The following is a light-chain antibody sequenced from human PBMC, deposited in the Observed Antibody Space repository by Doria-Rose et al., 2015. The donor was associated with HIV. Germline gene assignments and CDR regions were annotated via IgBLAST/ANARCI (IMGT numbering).Light chain of an antibody. V-gene: IGLV2-23*02. CDR3: CTYTSSTTLI. Sequence: SGSPGQSITISCTGTSSDVGSYNDVSWYQQYPGKAPKVMIYEVNKRPSGVSNRFSGSKSGNTASLTISRLQAEDEADYYCCTYTSSTTLIFGTGTKVTVL. J-gene: IGLJ1*01. CDR1: SSDVGSYND. CDR2: EVN.